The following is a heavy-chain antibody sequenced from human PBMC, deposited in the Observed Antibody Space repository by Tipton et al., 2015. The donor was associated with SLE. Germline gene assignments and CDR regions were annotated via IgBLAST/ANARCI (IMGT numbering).Heavy chain of an antibody. CDR1: GGSISSFY. CDR3: ARRYSSSHTPCFDY. D-gene: IGHD6-6*01. CDR2: IDYSGST. Sequence: TLSLTCTVSGGSISSFYWSWIRQPPGKGLEWIGYIDYSGSTNYNPSLKSRVTISVDTSKNQFSLKLSSVTAADTAVYYCARRYSSSHTPCFDYWGQGTLVTVSS. J-gene: IGHJ4*02. V-gene: IGHV4-59*07.